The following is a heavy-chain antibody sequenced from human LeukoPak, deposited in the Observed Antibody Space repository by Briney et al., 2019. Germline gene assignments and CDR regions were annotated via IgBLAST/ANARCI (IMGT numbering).Heavy chain of an antibody. CDR2: ISSSSSTI. CDR1: GFTFSSYS. CDR3: ARGEYSSSSYYYYYMDV. Sequence: PGGSLRLSCAASGFTFSSYSMNWVRQAPGKGLEWVSYISSSSSTIYYADSVKGRFTISRDNAKNSLYLQMNSLRAEDTAVYYCARGEYSSSSYYYYYMDVWGKGTTVTVSS. V-gene: IGHV3-48*01. J-gene: IGHJ6*03. D-gene: IGHD6-6*01.